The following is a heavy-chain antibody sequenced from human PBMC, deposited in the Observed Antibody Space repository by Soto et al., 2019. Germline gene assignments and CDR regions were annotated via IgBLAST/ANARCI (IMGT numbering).Heavy chain of an antibody. J-gene: IGHJ4*02. CDR3: ARDPGTGGLDY. CDR2: ISYDGSNI. V-gene: IGHV3-30-3*01. Sequence: QVQLVESGGGVVQPGRSLRLSCAASGFTFSSYAMDWVRQAPGKGLEWVAVISYDGSNIYYADSVKGRFTISRDNSKNTLYLQMNSLRAEDTAVYYCARDPGTGGLDYWAQGTLVTVSS. CDR1: GFTFSSYA. D-gene: IGHD3-16*01.